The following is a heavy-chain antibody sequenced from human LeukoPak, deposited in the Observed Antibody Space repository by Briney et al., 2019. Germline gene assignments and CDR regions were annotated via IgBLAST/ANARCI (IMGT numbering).Heavy chain of an antibody. CDR1: GGTFSSYA. CDR3: ARMIAVADQSFDY. D-gene: IGHD6-19*01. V-gene: IGHV1-69*13. J-gene: IGHJ4*02. Sequence: SVKVSCKASGGTFSSYAISWVRQAPGQGLEWMGGIIPIFGTTNYAQKFQGRVTITADESTSTAYMELSSLRSEDTAVYYCARMIAVADQSFDYWGQGTLVTVSS. CDR2: IIPIFGTT.